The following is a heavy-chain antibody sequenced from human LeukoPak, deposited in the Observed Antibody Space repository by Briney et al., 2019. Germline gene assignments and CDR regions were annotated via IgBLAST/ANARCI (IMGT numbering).Heavy chain of an antibody. D-gene: IGHD3-3*01. V-gene: IGHV5-51*01. CDR1: KYDFTDYW. CDR2: IYPGDSDT. J-gene: IGHJ4*02. Sequence: GESLQISCKGSKYDFTDYWIGWVRQMPGKGLEWMGVIYPGDSDTRYGPSFQGLITISADKSINTAYLQWSSLKASDTAIYYCARHTGDFWSGYHLDYWGQGTLVTVSS. CDR3: ARHTGDFWSGYHLDY.